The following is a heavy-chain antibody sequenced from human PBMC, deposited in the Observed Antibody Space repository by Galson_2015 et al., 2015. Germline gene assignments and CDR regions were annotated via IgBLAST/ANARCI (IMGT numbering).Heavy chain of an antibody. CDR2: ISSSSSTI. J-gene: IGHJ4*02. CDR3: ARVRIVVVIVDYFDY. Sequence: SLRLSCAASGFTFSSYSMNWVRQAPGKGLEWVSYISSSSSTIYYADSVKGRFTISRDNAKNSLYLQMNSLRDEDTAVYYCARVRIVVVIVDYFDYWGQGTLVTVSS. CDR1: GFTFSSYS. V-gene: IGHV3-48*02. D-gene: IGHD3-22*01.